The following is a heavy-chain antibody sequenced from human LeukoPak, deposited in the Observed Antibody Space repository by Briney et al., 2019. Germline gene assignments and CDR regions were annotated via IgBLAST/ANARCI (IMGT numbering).Heavy chain of an antibody. CDR1: GGSISSSSYY. V-gene: IGHV4-39*07. CDR2: IYYSGST. CDR3: ARDGDGYNQGAFDI. Sequence: SETLSLTCTVSGGSISSSSYYWGWIRQPPGKGLEWIGSIYYSGSTYYNPSLKSRVTISVDTSKNQFSLKLSSMTAADTAVYYCARDGDGYNQGAFDIWGQGTMVTVSS. D-gene: IGHD5-24*01. J-gene: IGHJ3*02.